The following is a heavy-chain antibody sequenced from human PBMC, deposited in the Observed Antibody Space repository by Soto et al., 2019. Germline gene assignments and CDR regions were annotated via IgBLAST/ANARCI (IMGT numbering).Heavy chain of an antibody. CDR1: GGSFSGYY. CDR3: ARRKKRGSGWY. CDR2: INHSGST. J-gene: IGHJ4*02. V-gene: IGHV4-34*01. D-gene: IGHD6-19*01. Sequence: SETLSLTCAVYGGSFSGYYWSWIRQPPGKGLEWIGEINHSGSTNYNPSLKSRVTISVDTSKNQFSLKLSSVTAADTAVYYCARRKKRGSGWYWGQGTLVTVSS.